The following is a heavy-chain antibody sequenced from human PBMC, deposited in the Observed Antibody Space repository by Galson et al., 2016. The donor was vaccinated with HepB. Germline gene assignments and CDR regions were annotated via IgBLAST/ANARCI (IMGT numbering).Heavy chain of an antibody. CDR1: GFSFNTYS. Sequence: SLRLSCAASGFSFNTYSMNWVRQAPGKGLEWVSSISIASYIYYADSVKGRFTISRDNAKNSLYLQMNSLKFEDTAVYYCARDRRYCSGGSCYSISPVVYYAMDVWGQGTPVTVSS. J-gene: IGHJ6*02. V-gene: IGHV3-21*01. D-gene: IGHD2-15*01. CDR3: ARDRRYCSGGSCYSISPVVYYAMDV. CDR2: ISIASYI.